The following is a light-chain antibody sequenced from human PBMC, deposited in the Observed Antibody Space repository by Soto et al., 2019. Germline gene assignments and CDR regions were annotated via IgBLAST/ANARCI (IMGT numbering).Light chain of an antibody. Sequence: EIMLTQSPAILSLSPGERATLFCRASQSISRYLAWYQQKPGQAPRLLIYDASNRATGTPARFSGSGSGTEFTLTISSLQPDDLATYYCQQYNTFWTFGQGTKVDIK. CDR2: DAS. CDR1: QSISRY. J-gene: IGKJ1*01. V-gene: IGKV3-11*01. CDR3: QQYNTFWT.